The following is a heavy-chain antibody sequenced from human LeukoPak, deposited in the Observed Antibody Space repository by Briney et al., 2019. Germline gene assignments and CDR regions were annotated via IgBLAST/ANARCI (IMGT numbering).Heavy chain of an antibody. V-gene: IGHV3-7*01. D-gene: IGHD3-10*01. CDR3: VRVSGLRSYYYYYYMDV. CDR2: IKQDGSEK. J-gene: IGHJ6*03. Sequence: GGSLRLSCEGSEFSFSSYWMSWVRQAPGKGLEWVAKIKQDGSEKYYVDSVKGRFTISRDNAKNSMYLLMNSLRVEDTAVYYCVRVSGLRSYYYYYYMDVWGKGTTVTISS. CDR1: EFSFSSYW.